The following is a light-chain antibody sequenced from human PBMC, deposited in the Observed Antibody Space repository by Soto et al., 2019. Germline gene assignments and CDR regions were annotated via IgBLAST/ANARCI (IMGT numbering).Light chain of an antibody. CDR2: SNT. V-gene: IGLV1-40*01. J-gene: IGLJ3*02. Sequence: QSVLTQPPSVSGAPGQRVTISCTGSNSNIGAGYDVHWYQQYPGTAPKLLIYSNTNRPSGVPDRFSASKSDTSASLAITGLQAEDEAYYYCQSYESGWGVFGGGTKLTVL. CDR1: NSNIGAGYD. CDR3: QSYESGWGV.